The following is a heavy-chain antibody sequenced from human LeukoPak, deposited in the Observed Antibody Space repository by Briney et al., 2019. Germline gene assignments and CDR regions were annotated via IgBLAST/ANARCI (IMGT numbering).Heavy chain of an antibody. CDR1: GFTFSSYD. J-gene: IGHJ5*01. CDR2: IWYDGSNK. Sequence: GGSLRLSCTASGFTFSSYDMHWVRQAPGKGLEWVAVIWYDGSNKYYADSVKGRFTISRDNSKNTLYLQINSLRAEDTAVYYCAKWHYSRSSGIWFETWGSGPLYTVSS. V-gene: IGHV3-33*06. D-gene: IGHD6-13*01. CDR3: AKWHYSRSSGIWFET.